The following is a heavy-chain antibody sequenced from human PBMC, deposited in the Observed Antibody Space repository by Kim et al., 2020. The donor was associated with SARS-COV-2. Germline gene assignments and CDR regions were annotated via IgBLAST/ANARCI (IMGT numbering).Heavy chain of an antibody. CDR3: ARGEDDCAEYGFWFDP. J-gene: IGHJ5*02. D-gene: IGHD2-21*02. CDR2: ISSSSSNI. CDR1: GFTFSSYS. Sequence: GGSLRLSCAASGFTFSSYSMNWVRQAPGKWLEWVSSISSSSSNIYYADAVKGRFTISSDNDKNSLYLQMNSLRAETTAVYYCARGEDDCAEYGFWFDPWG. V-gene: IGHV3-21*04.